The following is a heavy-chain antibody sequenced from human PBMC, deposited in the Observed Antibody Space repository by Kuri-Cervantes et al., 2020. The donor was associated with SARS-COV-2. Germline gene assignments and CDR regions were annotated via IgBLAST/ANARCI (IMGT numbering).Heavy chain of an antibody. CDR2: ISGSGGST. V-gene: IGHV3-23*01. D-gene: IGHD3-10*01. CDR1: GFTFSSYA. CDR3: AKDGVVRGLGNYYYYMDV. Sequence: GGSLRLSCAASGFTFSSYAMSWVRQAPGKGLEWVSAISGSGGSTYYADSVKGRFTISRDNSKNTLYLQMNSLRAEDMALYYCAKDGVVRGLGNYYYYMDVWGKGTTVTVSS. J-gene: IGHJ6*03.